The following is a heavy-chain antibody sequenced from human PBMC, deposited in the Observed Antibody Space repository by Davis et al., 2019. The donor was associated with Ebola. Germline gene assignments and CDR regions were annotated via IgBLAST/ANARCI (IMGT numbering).Heavy chain of an antibody. D-gene: IGHD3-3*01. CDR2: ISGSGGST. CDR3: ANLRFLEPRSRYYGMDV. J-gene: IGHJ6*02. Sequence: GESLKISCAASGFTFSSYAMSWVRQAPGKGLEWVSAISGSGGSTYYADSVKGRFTISRDNSKNTLYLQMNSLRAEDTAVYYCANLRFLEPRSRYYGMDVWGQGTTVTVSS. V-gene: IGHV3-23*01. CDR1: GFTFSSYA.